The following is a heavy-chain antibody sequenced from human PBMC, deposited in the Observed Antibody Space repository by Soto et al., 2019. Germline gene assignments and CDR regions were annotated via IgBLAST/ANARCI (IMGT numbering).Heavy chain of an antibody. CDR2: INAGNGNT. V-gene: IGHV1-3*01. Sequence: GASVKVSCKASGYTFTSYSMHWVRQAPGQRLEWLGWINAGNGNTKYSQKFQGRVTITRDTSASTAYMELSSLRSEDTAVYYCAKRTSMSGNYYFDYWGQGILVTVSS. CDR3: AKRTSMSGNYYFDY. J-gene: IGHJ4*02. CDR1: GYTFTSYS. D-gene: IGHD3-10*01.